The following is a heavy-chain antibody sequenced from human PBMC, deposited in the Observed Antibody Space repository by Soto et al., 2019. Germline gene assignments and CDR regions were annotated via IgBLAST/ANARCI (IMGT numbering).Heavy chain of an antibody. Sequence: GASVKVSCKASGYTFTSYYMHWVRQAPGQGLEWMGIINPSGGSTSYAQKFQGRVTMTRDTSTSTVYMELSSLRSEDTAVYYCARDLSYSGSYLGSSFDYWGQGTLVTVSS. J-gene: IGHJ4*02. CDR3: ARDLSYSGSYLGSSFDY. D-gene: IGHD1-26*01. CDR1: GYTFTSYY. V-gene: IGHV1-46*01. CDR2: INPSGGST.